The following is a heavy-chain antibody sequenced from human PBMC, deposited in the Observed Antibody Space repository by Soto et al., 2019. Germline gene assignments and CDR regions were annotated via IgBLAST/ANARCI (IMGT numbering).Heavy chain of an antibody. J-gene: IGHJ4*02. CDR3: VRDSPIGSTFSGYDGIDY. CDR1: GGTFSSYA. V-gene: IGHV1-69*06. CDR2: IIPIFGTA. Sequence: SVKVSCKASGGTFSSYAISWVRQAPGQGLEWMGGIIPIFGTANYAQKFQGRVTITADKSTGTAYMELNRLRSEDTAVYYCVRDSPIGSTFSGYDGIDYWGQGTLVTV. D-gene: IGHD5-12*01.